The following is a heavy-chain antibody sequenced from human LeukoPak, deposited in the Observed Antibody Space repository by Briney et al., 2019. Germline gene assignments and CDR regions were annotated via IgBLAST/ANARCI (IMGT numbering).Heavy chain of an antibody. CDR3: ARDGFPSRSPNPAEDTAMVFSWFDP. Sequence: ASVKVSCKASGYTFTGYYMHWVRQAPGQGLEWMGIINPSGGSTSYAQKFQGRVTMTRDTSTSTVYMELSSLRSEDTAVYYCARDGFPSRSPNPAEDTAMVFSWFDPWGQGTLVTVSS. CDR1: GYTFTGYY. D-gene: IGHD5-18*01. CDR2: INPSGGST. V-gene: IGHV1-46*01. J-gene: IGHJ5*02.